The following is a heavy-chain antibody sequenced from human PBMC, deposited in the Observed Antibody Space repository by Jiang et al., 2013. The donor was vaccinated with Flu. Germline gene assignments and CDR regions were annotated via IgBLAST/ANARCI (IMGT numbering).Heavy chain of an antibody. CDR3: ARGRGGGLVRAVFIDY. Sequence: LLKPSETLSLTCAVYGGSFSGYYWSWIRQPPGKGLEWIGEINHSGSTNYNPSLKSRVTISVDTSKNQFSLKLSSVTAADTAVYYCARGRGGGLVRAVFIDYWGQGTLVTVSS. V-gene: IGHV4-34*01. CDR1: GGSFSGYY. CDR2: INHSGST. J-gene: IGHJ4*02. D-gene: IGHD6-19*01.